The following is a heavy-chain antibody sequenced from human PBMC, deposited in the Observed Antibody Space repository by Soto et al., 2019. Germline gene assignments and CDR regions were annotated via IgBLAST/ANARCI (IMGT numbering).Heavy chain of an antibody. CDR2: IYHSGST. CDR3: ARGPPFH. V-gene: IGHV4-30-2*01. CDR1: GGSISSGGYP. J-gene: IGHJ4*02. Sequence: TLSFTCAVAGGSISSGGYPWSWIRQPPGKGLEWIGYIYHSGSTYYNPSLKSRVTISVDRSKNQFSLKLSSVIAADTAVYYCARGPPFHWGQGTLVTVSS.